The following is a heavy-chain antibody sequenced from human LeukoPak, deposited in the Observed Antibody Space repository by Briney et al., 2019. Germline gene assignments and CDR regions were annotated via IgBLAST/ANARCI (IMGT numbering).Heavy chain of an antibody. D-gene: IGHD3-3*01. Sequence: GRSLRLSCAASGFTFSSSCMHWVRHVPGKGLVWVSRISSDGITPTYADSGKGRFTISRDNAKNTVYLQMNSLRAEDTAVYYCARMEVAWGQGTIVTVSS. CDR1: GFTFSSSC. CDR2: ISSDGITP. CDR3: ARMEVA. J-gene: IGHJ3*01. V-gene: IGHV3-74*01.